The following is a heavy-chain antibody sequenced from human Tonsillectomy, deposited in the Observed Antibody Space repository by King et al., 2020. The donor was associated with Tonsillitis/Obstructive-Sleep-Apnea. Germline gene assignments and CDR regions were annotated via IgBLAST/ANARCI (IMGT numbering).Heavy chain of an antibody. CDR1: GGSFSGYY. CDR3: ARGIGYYDFWSGYRTRVRDAFDI. V-gene: IGHV4-34*01. D-gene: IGHD3-3*01. Sequence: VQLQQWGAGLLKPSETLSLTCAVYGGSFSGYYWSWIRQPPGKGLEWIVEINHSGSTNYNPSLKSRVTISVETSKNQFSLKLSSVTAADTAVYYCARGIGYYDFWSGYRTRVRDAFDIWGQGTMVTVSS. J-gene: IGHJ3*02. CDR2: INHSGST.